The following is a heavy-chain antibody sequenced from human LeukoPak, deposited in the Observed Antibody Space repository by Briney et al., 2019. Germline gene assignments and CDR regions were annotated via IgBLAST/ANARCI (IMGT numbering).Heavy chain of an antibody. CDR1: GYTLTELS. CDR3: ATGGVDTAMVTGVY. J-gene: IGHJ4*02. D-gene: IGHD5-18*01. CDR2: FDPEDGET. V-gene: IGHV1-24*01. Sequence: ASVKVSCKVSGYTLTELSMHWVRQAPGKGLEWVGGFDPEDGETIYAQKFQGRVTMTEDTSTDTAYMELCSLRSEDTAVYYCATGGVDTAMVTGVYWGQGTLVTVSS.